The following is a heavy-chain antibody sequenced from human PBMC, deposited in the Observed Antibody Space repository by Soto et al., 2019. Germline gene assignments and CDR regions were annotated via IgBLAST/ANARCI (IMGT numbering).Heavy chain of an antibody. CDR2: IIPIFGTA. CDR3: ARERGSGQWLVSYNY. D-gene: IGHD6-19*01. V-gene: IGHV1-69*01. CDR1: GGSFRNYA. Sequence: QVQLVQSGAEVQEPGSSVKVSCKASGGSFRNYAISWVRQAPGQGLEWMGGIIPIFGTANYAQKFQGRVTITADESTSTAYMELSNLRSEDTAVYYCARERGSGQWLVSYNYWGQGTLLTVSS. J-gene: IGHJ4*02.